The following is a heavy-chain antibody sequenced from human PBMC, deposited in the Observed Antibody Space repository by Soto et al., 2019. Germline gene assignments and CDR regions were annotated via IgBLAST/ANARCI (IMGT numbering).Heavy chain of an antibody. V-gene: IGHV4-59*01. CDR1: GGSISSYY. CDR3: ARDKTRLWLGDLFY. CDR2: IYYSGST. J-gene: IGHJ4*02. D-gene: IGHD3-10*01. Sequence: SETLSLTCTVSGGSISSYYWSWIRQPPGKGLEWIGYIYYSGSTNYNPSLKSRVTISVDTSKNQFSLKLSSVTAADTAVYYCARDKTRLWLGDLFYGGRQTLVTVS.